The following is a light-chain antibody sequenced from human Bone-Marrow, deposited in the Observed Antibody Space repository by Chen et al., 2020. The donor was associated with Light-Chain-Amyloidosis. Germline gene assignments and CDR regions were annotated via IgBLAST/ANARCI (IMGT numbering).Light chain of an antibody. CDR2: DDS. V-gene: IGLV3-21*02. CDR1: NIGSTR. Sequence: SYVLTQPSSVSAAPGQPATIACGGNNIGSTRVHWYQQTPGQAPLLVVYDDSDRPSGIPERVSGSNSGNTATLTISRVEAGDEADYYCQVWDRSSDRPVFGGGTKLTVL. CDR3: QVWDRSSDRPV. J-gene: IGLJ3*02.